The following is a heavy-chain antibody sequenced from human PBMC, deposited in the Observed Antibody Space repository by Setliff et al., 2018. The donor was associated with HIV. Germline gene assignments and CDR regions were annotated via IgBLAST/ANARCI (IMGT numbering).Heavy chain of an antibody. CDR1: GYMFIAYG. CDR2: XGPYNART. V-gene: IGHV1-18*01. Sequence: ASVKVSCKTSGYMFIAYGMCWGSRAHGQRLEWLXXXGPYNARTEYAQKFQGRGSLTIDTSARTGYMELRSLRSDDPAVSYCARDDGGXHYAEAFYVCGQGTMVXVSS. J-gene: IGHJ3*01. CDR3: ARDDGGXHYAEAFYV. D-gene: IGHD3-16*01.